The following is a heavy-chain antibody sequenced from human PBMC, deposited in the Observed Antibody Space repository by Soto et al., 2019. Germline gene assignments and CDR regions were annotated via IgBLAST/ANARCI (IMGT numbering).Heavy chain of an antibody. J-gene: IGHJ6*02. CDR2: IYYSGST. Sequence: SETLSLTCTVSGGSISSSSYFWGWIRQPPGKGLEWIGSIYYSGSTYYNPSLKSRVTVSVDTSKNQFSLKLSSVTAADTAVYYCARGGYDRLVYYYYYGMDVWGQGTTVTVSS. V-gene: IGHV4-39*01. CDR1: GGSISSSSYF. D-gene: IGHD5-12*01. CDR3: ARGGYDRLVYYYYYGMDV.